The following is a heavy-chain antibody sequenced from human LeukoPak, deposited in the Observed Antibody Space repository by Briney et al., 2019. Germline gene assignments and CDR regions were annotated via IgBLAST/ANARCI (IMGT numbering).Heavy chain of an antibody. CDR2: IYFSGSI. CDR1: GGSISTYY. D-gene: IGHD1-26*01. CDR3: ARGTGSYFTPYYFDY. V-gene: IGHV4-59*01. Sequence: SGTLSLTCTVSGGSISTYYWNWIRQPPGKGLEWIGYIYFSGSINYNRSLKSRVTISVDTSKNQLSLRLNSVTAADTAVYYCARGTGSYFTPYYFDYWGQGTLVTVSS. J-gene: IGHJ4*02.